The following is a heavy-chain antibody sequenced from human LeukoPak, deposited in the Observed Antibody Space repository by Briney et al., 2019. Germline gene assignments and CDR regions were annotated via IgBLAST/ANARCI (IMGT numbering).Heavy chain of an antibody. D-gene: IGHD5-24*01. CDR3: ARDVEMATITPTYNWFDP. J-gene: IGHJ5*02. V-gene: IGHV4-4*07. Sequence: SETLSLTCTVSGGSIGSYYWSWIRQPAGKGLEWIGRIYTSGSTNYNPSLKSRVTMSVDTSKNQFSLKLSSVTAADTAVYYCARDVEMATITPTYNWFDPWGQGTLVTVSS. CDR2: IYTSGST. CDR1: GGSIGSYY.